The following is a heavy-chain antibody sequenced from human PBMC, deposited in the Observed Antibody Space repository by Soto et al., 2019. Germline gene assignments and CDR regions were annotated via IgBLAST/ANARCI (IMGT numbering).Heavy chain of an antibody. CDR1: GVSVTRDIYY. D-gene: IGHD2-15*01. CDR3: PSQRIEVFKWFDP. V-gene: IGHV4-39*01. J-gene: IGHJ5*02. CDR2: IYYNGRT. Sequence: PSETLSLTCFVSGVSVTRDIYYWGWVRQAPGRGLEWRGSIYYNGRTYYNPSLKSRLTMSVDTSKNQFSLRLTSVTAADTALYYCPSQRIEVFKWFDPWGQATQVTV.